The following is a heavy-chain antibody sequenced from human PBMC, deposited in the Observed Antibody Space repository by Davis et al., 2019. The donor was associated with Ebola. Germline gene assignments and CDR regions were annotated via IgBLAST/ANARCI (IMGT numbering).Heavy chain of an antibody. D-gene: IGHD4-17*01. J-gene: IGHJ6*02. CDR1: GYTFTSYG. Sequence: AASVKVSCKASGYTFTSYGISWVRQAPGQGLEWMGWISAYNGNTNYAQKFQGRVTITRDTSASTAYMELSSLRSEDTAVYYCATGVTVTTFYYYGMDVWGQGTTVTVSS. CDR2: ISAYNGNT. V-gene: IGHV1-18*01. CDR3: ATGVTVTTFYYYGMDV.